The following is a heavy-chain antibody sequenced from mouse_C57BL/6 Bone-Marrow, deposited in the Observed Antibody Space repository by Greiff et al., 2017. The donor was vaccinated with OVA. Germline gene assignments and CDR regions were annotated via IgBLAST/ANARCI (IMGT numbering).Heavy chain of an antibody. CDR3: ARHEDAYYASYFDY. J-gene: IGHJ2*01. Sequence: VQVVESGPELVKPGASVKISCKASGYAFSSSWMNWVKQRPGKGLEWIGRIYPGDGDTNYNGKFKGKATLTADKSSSTAYMQLSSLTSEDSAVYFCARHEDAYYASYFDYWGQGTTLTVSS. D-gene: IGHD2-3*01. V-gene: IGHV1-82*01. CDR2: IYPGDGDT. CDR1: GYAFSSSW.